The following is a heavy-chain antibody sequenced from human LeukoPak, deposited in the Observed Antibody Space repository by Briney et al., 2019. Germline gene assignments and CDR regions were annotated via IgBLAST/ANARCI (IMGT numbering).Heavy chain of an antibody. J-gene: IGHJ3*02. CDR1: GFTFSRYG. CDR3: AKDSSSGCARCDFDI. D-gene: IGHD6-19*01. CDR2: VSHDGSNK. V-gene: IGHV3-30*18. Sequence: GGSLRLSCPASGFTFSRYGMHWVRQAPGKGLEWGAVVSHDGSNKYYADSVKGRFTISRDNSKNTLYLQMNSRRAEDTAVYYCAKDSSSGCARCDFDIWGQGTMVTVSS.